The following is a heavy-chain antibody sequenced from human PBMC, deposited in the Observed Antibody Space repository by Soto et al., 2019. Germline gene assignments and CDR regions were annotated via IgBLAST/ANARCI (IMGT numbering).Heavy chain of an antibody. Sequence: GGSLRLSCAASGFTFSSYGMHWVRQAPGKGLEWVAVISYDGSNKYYADSVKGRFTISRDNSKNTLYLQMNSLRAEDTAVYYCAKEGEEMASHFDPWGQGTLVTVSS. CDR1: GFTFSSYG. CDR2: ISYDGSNK. D-gene: IGHD3-16*01. J-gene: IGHJ5*02. CDR3: AKEGEEMASHFDP. V-gene: IGHV3-30*18.